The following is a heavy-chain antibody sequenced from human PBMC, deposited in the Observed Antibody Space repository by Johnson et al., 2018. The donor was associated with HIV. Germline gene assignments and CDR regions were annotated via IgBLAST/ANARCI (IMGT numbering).Heavy chain of an antibody. Sequence: QVQLVESGGGLIQPGGSLRLSCAASGFTVSSNYMSWVRQAPGKGLEWVAVIWDDGSNKYYADYVKGRFTIARDNSKNTLYLQMNSLRAEDTAVYYCARVREWEGGEVGDAFDIWGQGTMVTVSS. CDR1: GFTVSSNY. J-gene: IGHJ3*02. D-gene: IGHD1-26*01. V-gene: IGHV3-33*08. CDR3: ARVREWEGGEVGDAFDI. CDR2: IWDDGSNK.